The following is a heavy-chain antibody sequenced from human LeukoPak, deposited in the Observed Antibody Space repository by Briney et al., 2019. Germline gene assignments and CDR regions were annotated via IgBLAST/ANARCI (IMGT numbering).Heavy chain of an antibody. V-gene: IGHV4-34*08. Sequence: GSLRLSCAASGFTVSDNYMSWIRQPPGKGLEWIGEINHSGSTNYNPSLKSRVTISVDTSKNQFSLKLSSVTAADTAVYYCAIPLYCSGGSCYAYHYWGQGTLVTVSS. CDR1: GFTVSDNY. CDR2: INHSGST. CDR3: AIPLYCSGGSCYAYHY. D-gene: IGHD2-15*01. J-gene: IGHJ4*02.